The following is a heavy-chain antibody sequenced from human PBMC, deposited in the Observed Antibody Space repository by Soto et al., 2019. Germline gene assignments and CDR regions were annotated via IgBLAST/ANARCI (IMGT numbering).Heavy chain of an antibody. Sequence: EVQLVESGGGLVQPGGSLRPSCAASGFTFSSYEMNWVRQAPGKGLEWVSYISSSGSTIYYADSVKGRFTISRDNAKNSLYLQMNSLRAEDTAVYYCARVVYDSSVKSYWYFDLWGRGTLVTVSS. V-gene: IGHV3-48*03. CDR3: ARVVYDSSVKSYWYFDL. CDR1: GFTFSSYE. J-gene: IGHJ2*01. D-gene: IGHD3-22*01. CDR2: ISSSGSTI.